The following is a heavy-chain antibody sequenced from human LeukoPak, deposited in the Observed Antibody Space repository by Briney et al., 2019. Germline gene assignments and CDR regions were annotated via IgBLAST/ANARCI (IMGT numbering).Heavy chain of an antibody. CDR2: IIPIFGTA. V-gene: IGHV1-69*13. CDR1: GGTFSSYA. J-gene: IGHJ6*02. D-gene: IGHD3-22*01. CDR3: ARDWWGYDSKLDV. Sequence: ASVKVSCKASGGTFSSYAISWVRQAPGQGLEWMGGIIPIFGTANYAQKFQGRVTITADESTSTAYMELSSLRSEDTAVYYCARDWWGYDSKLDVWGQGTTVTVSS.